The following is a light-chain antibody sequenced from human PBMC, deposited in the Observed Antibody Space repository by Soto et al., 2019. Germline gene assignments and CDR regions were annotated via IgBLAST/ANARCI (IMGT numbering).Light chain of an antibody. CDR2: DAS. V-gene: IGKV3-20*01. Sequence: EIVSIQSPATLSLSPGERATLSCRASQSVSGSYLAWYQQKPGQTPRLLIYDASSRATGIPDRISGSGSGTDFTLTISRLEPEDFAVYYCQQYGSAPFTFGPGTKVDIK. J-gene: IGKJ3*01. CDR3: QQYGSAPFT. CDR1: QSVSGSY.